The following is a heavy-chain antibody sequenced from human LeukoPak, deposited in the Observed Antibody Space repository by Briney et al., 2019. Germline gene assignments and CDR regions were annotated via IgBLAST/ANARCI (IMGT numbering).Heavy chain of an antibody. J-gene: IGHJ4*02. CDR3: ARAELD. CDR1: GFTFSDFT. CDR2: ITSNSSYV. V-gene: IGHV3-21*04. D-gene: IGHD1-1*01. Sequence: GRSLRLSCAASGFTFSDFTMNWVRQAPGKGLEWVSSITSNSSYVYYTDSVKGRFTISRDNAKNSLFLQMNSLRAEDTAVYYCARAELDWGQGTLVTVS.